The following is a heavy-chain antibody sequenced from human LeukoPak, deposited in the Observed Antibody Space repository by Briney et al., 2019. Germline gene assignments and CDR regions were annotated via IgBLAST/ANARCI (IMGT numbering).Heavy chain of an antibody. D-gene: IGHD4-17*01. V-gene: IGHV4-31*03. CDR1: GGSISSGGYY. Sequence: SQTLSPTCTVSGGSISSGGYYWSWIRQRPGKDLEGIGYIYYSGNTYYNPSLKSRVTISVDTSKNQFSLKLNSVTAADTAVYYCARSTVPYYFDYWGQGTLVTVSS. CDR3: ARSTVPYYFDY. CDR2: IYYSGNT. J-gene: IGHJ4*01.